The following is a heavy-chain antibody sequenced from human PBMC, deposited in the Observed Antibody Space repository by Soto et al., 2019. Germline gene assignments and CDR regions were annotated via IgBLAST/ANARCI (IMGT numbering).Heavy chain of an antibody. J-gene: IGHJ6*02. CDR1: GGSFSGYY. CDR3: ARGSVRDCSGGSCYLGYYGRDV. CDR2: INHSGST. D-gene: IGHD2-15*01. Sequence: QVQLQQWGAGLLKPSETLSLTCAVYGGSFSGYYWSWIRQPPGKGLEWIGEINHSGSTNYNPSLKSRVTISVDTSKNQFSLKLSSVTAADTAVYYCARGSVRDCSGGSCYLGYYGRDVWGQGTTVTVSS. V-gene: IGHV4-34*01.